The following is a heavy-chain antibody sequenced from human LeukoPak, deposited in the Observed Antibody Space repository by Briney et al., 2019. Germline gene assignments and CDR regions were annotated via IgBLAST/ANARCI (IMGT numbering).Heavy chain of an antibody. CDR3: ARQAAVAGLIDY. D-gene: IGHD6-19*01. CDR2: INHSGST. CDR1: GGSFSGYY. J-gene: IGHJ4*02. V-gene: IGHV4-34*01. Sequence: PSETLSLTCAVYGGSFSGYYWSWIRQPPGKGLEWIGEINHSGSTNYNPSLKSRVTISVDTSKNQFSLKLSSVTAADTAVYYCARQAAVAGLIDYWGQGTLVTVSS.